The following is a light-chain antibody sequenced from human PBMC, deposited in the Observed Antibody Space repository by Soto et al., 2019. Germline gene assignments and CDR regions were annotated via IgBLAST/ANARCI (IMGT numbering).Light chain of an antibody. CDR1: QGISNY. J-gene: IGKJ4*01. CDR3: QNYNSAPPLT. V-gene: IGKV1-27*01. CDR2: AAS. Sequence: DIQMTQSPSSLSASVVERVTITCRASQGISNYLAWYQQKPGKVPKLLIYAASTLQSGVPSRFSGSGSGTDFTLTISSLQPEDVATYYCQNYNSAPPLTFGGGTKVEIK.